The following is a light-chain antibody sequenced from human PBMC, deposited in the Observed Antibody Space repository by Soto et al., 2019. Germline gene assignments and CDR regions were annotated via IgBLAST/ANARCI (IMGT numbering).Light chain of an antibody. CDR3: CSYAGSNTFV. CDR1: TTDVGGSNL. Sequence: QSALTQPASVSGSPGQSITISCPGTTTDVGGSNLVSWYQQHPGKAPKLMIYEVDKRPSGVSNRFSGSKSGNTASLTISGLQAEDEADYYCCSYAGSNTFVFGTGTKVTVL. J-gene: IGLJ1*01. V-gene: IGLV2-23*02. CDR2: EVD.